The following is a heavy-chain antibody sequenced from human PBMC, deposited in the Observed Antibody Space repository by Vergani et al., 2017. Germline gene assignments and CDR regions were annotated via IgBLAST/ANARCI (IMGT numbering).Heavy chain of an antibody. CDR3: ARERGMDYYATYGMDV. CDR1: GGSISSGGYY. V-gene: IGHV4-31*03. D-gene: IGHD3-10*01. Sequence: QVQLQESGPGLVKPSQTLSLPCTVSGGSISSGGYYWSWNRQHPGRGLEGFGYINYSGTTYYNPSLKSRVTISVATSKNQFSLKLSSVTAADTAVYYCARERGMDYYATYGMDVWGQGTTVTVSS. CDR2: INYSGTT. J-gene: IGHJ6*02.